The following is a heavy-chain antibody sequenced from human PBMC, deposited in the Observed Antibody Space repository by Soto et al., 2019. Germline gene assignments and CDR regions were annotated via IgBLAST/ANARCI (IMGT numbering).Heavy chain of an antibody. D-gene: IGHD3-10*01. Sequence: ASVKVSCKASGYTFTSYGISWVRQAPGQGLEWMGWISAYNGNTNYAQKLQGRVTMTTDTSTSTAYMELRSLRSDDTAVYYRARDYYNSPVGTCGYWGQGTLVTV. CDR1: GYTFTSYG. CDR3: ARDYYNSPVGTCGY. V-gene: IGHV1-18*01. J-gene: IGHJ4*02. CDR2: ISAYNGNT.